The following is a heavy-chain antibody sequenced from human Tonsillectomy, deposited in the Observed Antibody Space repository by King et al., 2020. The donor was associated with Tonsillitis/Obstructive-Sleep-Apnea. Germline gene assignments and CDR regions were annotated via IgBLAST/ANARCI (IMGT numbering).Heavy chain of an antibody. CDR2: IYPSDSDT. Sequence: QLVQSGAEVKKPGESLKISCKSSGYSFTSYWIGWVRQMPGKGLEYMGIIYPSDSDTRYSPSFQGQVTISADKSINTAYLHWSSLKASDTATYYCVRHEAGRCDYWGQGTLVTVSS. V-gene: IGHV5-51*01. CDR3: VRHEAGRCDY. CDR1: GYSFTSYW. J-gene: IGHJ4*02.